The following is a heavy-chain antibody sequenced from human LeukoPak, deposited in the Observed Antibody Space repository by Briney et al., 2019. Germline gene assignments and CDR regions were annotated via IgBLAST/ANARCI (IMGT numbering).Heavy chain of an antibody. CDR3: ARVKGCSSTSCYTARGGGNWFDP. Sequence: SETLSLTCAVYGGSFSGYYWSWIRQPPGKGLEWIGEISHSGSTNYNPSLKSRVTISVDTSKNQFSLKLSSVTAADTAVYYCARVKGCSSTSCYTARGGGNWFDPWGEGTLVTVPS. CDR1: GGSFSGYY. D-gene: IGHD2-2*02. CDR2: ISHSGST. V-gene: IGHV4-34*01. J-gene: IGHJ5*02.